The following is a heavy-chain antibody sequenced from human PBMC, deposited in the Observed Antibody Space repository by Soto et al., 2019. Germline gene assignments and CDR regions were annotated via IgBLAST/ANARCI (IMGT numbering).Heavy chain of an antibody. J-gene: IGHJ4*02. Sequence: SETLSLTCTVSGGSISGYYWSWIRQPPGKGLEWIGYIYFSGSTNYNPSLKSRVTISVDTSKNQFSLKLTSVSAADTAVYYCARDRTAYGYWGQGTLVTVSS. V-gene: IGHV4-59*01. CDR1: GGSISGYY. CDR3: ARDRTAYGY. D-gene: IGHD5-18*01. CDR2: IYFSGST.